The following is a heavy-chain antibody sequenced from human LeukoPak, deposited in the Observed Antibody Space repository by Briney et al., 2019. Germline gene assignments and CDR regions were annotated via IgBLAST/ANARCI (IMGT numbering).Heavy chain of an antibody. V-gene: IGHV3-7*01. CDR1: GFTFSSYW. CDR2: IKQDGSEK. D-gene: IGHD3-16*01. Sequence: GGSLRLSCAASGFTFSSYWMSWVRQAPGKGLEWVANIKQDGSEKSYVDSVKGRFTISRDNAKNSLYLQTNSLRAEDTAVYHCARGGSYSHYWGQGTPVTVSS. CDR3: ARGGSYSHY. J-gene: IGHJ4*02.